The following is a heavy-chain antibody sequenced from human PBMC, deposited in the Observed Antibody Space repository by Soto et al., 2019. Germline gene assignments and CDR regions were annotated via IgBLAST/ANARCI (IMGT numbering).Heavy chain of an antibody. V-gene: IGHV2-5*01. CDR3: TLSLRKDALNI. J-gene: IGHJ3*02. CDR2: VYWNDDD. Sequence: QITLKESGPALVKPTQTLTLTCTFSGSSLSTTGVAVAWIRQPPGKALEWLGIVYWNDDDRDNPSLERRLTITKETSKNQVVLTMTNMDPVDTGTYYCTLSLRKDALNIRGQGTRFTVSS. CDR1: GSSLSTTGVA.